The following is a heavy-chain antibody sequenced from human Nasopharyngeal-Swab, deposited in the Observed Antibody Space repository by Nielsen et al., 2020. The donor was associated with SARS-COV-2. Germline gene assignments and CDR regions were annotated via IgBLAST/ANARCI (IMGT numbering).Heavy chain of an antibody. J-gene: IGHJ6*02. CDR3: ARDQADCSGGSCPYYYYGMDV. Sequence: GESLKISCAASGFTFSSTWMSWVRQAPGKGLEWVANIKQDGSEKYYVDSVKGRFTISRDNAKNSLYLQMNSLRAEDTAVYYCARDQADCSGGSCPYYYYGMDVWGQGTTVTVSS. D-gene: IGHD2-15*01. V-gene: IGHV3-7*01. CDR2: IKQDGSEK. CDR1: GFTFSSTW.